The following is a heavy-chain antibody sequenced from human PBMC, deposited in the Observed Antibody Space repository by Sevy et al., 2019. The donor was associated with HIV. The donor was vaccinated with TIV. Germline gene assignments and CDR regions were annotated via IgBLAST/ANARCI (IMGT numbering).Heavy chain of an antibody. Sequence: SESLSLTCTVSGGSISSSSYYWGWIRQPPGKGREWIGSIYYSGTTYYNPSLKGRVTISADTSKSQFSLKLSSMTAADTAVYYWARCTTVVRFLEWARAWGNWFDAWGQGTLVTVSS. CDR3: ARCTTVVRFLEWARAWGNWFDA. CDR1: GGSISSSSYY. CDR2: IYYSGTT. V-gene: IGHV4-39*07. D-gene: IGHD3-3*01. J-gene: IGHJ5*02.